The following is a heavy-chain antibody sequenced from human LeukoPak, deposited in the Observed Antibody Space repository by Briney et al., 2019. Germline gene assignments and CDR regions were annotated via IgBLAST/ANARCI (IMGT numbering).Heavy chain of an antibody. J-gene: IGHJ4*02. V-gene: IGHV3-30*18. Sequence: SGGSLRLSCAASGXTFSSYGMHWVRQAPGKGLEWVAVISYDGSRKYYADSVKGRFTISRDNSKNTLYLQMNSLRAEDTAVFYCAKDCSGGSCYSIDYWGQGTLVTVSS. CDR3: AKDCSGGSCYSIDY. D-gene: IGHD2-15*01. CDR2: ISYDGSRK. CDR1: GXTFSSYG.